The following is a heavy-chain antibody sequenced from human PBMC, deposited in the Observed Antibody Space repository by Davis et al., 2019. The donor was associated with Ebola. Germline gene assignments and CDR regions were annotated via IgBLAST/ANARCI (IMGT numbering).Heavy chain of an antibody. CDR1: GGSISSSSYY. D-gene: IGHD6-19*01. J-gene: IGHJ4*02. CDR2: IYYSGST. V-gene: IGHV4-39*07. Sequence: SETLSLTCTVSGGSISSSSYYWGWTRQPPGKGLEWIGSIYYSGSTYYNPSLKSRVTISVDTSKNQFSLKLSSVTAADTAVYYCAGGYSSGWYDYWGQGTLVTVSS. CDR3: AGGYSSGWYDY.